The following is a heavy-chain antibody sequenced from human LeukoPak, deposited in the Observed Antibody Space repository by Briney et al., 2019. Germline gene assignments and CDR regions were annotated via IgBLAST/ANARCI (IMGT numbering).Heavy chain of an antibody. Sequence: SETLSLTCTVSGGSVSSYYWSWIRQPPGKGLEWIGYIYYSGSTNYNPSLKSRVTISVDTSKNQFSLKLNSVTAAGTAVYYCVRRTSGSYSDYWGQGTLVTVSS. D-gene: IGHD1-26*01. CDR1: GGSVSSYY. J-gene: IGHJ4*02. CDR3: VRRTSGSYSDY. V-gene: IGHV4-59*08. CDR2: IYYSGST.